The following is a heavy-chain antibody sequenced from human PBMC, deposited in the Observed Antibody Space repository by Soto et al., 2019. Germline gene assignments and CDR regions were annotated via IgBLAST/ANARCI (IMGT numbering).Heavy chain of an antibody. CDR2: IIPIFGTA. Sequence: QVQLVQSGAEVKKPGSSVKVSCKASVGTFSSYAISWVRQAPGQGLEWMGGIIPIFGTANYAQKFQGRVTITADESTSTAYMELSSLRSEDTAVYYCASMWVTDGEYYFDYWGQGTLVTVSS. J-gene: IGHJ4*02. D-gene: IGHD3-10*01. CDR3: ASMWVTDGEYYFDY. V-gene: IGHV1-69*12. CDR1: VGTFSSYA.